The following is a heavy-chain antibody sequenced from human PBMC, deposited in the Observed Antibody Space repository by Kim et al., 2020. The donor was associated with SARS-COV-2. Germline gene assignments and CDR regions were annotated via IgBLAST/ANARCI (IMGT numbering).Heavy chain of an antibody. Sequence: TYYADSVKGRFTISRDNSKNTLYLQMNSLRAEDTAVYYCARDSTVTDQDYWGQGTLVTVSS. J-gene: IGHJ4*02. CDR3: ARDSTVTDQDY. D-gene: IGHD4-17*01. CDR2: T. V-gene: IGHV3-66*01.